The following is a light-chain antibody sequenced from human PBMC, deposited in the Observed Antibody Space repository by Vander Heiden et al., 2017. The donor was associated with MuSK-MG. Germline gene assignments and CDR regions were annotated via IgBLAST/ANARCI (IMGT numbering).Light chain of an antibody. J-gene: IGKJ1*01. CDR2: AAS. CDR3: QQYYSYPPT. CDR1: QGISGY. V-gene: IGKV1-8*01. Sequence: IRMTQSPTSFSASTGDRVTITCRASQGISGYLAWYQQKPGNAPKLLIYAASTLQSGVPSRFSGSGSGTDFALTISCLQSEDFATYYCQQYYSYPPTFGQGTKVEIK.